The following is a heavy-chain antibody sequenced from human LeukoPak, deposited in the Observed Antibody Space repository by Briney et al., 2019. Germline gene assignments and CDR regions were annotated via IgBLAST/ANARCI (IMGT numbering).Heavy chain of an antibody. D-gene: IGHD1-7*01. CDR3: ASGRNMGITGTTGAFDI. Sequence: GGSLRLSCAASGFTFSSYSMNWVRQAPGKGLEWVSSITSSGSYIYYADSVKGRFTISRDNAKNSLYLQMNSLRDEDTAVYYCASGRNMGITGTTGAFDIWGQGTMVTVSS. J-gene: IGHJ3*02. CDR1: GFTFSSYS. V-gene: IGHV3-21*01. CDR2: ITSSGSYI.